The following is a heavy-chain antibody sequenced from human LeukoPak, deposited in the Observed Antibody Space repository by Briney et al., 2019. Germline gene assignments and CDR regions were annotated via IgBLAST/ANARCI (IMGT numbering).Heavy chain of an antibody. Sequence: GGSLRLSCAASGFTFSSYCMSWVRQAPGKGLEWVANIKQDGGEKYYVGSVKGRFTVSRDNAKNSLYLQMNSLRAEDTAVYYCARKWNYYGSGIMDVWGKGTPVTVSS. V-gene: IGHV3-7*05. CDR3: ARKWNYYGSGIMDV. CDR2: IKQDGGEK. CDR1: GFTFSSYC. D-gene: IGHD3-10*01. J-gene: IGHJ6*04.